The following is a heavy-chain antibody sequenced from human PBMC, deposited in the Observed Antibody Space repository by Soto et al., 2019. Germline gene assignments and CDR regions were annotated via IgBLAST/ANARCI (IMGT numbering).Heavy chain of an antibody. CDR2: IDPSDSYT. J-gene: IGHJ6*02. V-gene: IGHV5-10-1*01. CDR3: ARHQDIVVVPAATGPWYGMDV. D-gene: IGHD2-2*01. Sequence: GESLKISCKGSGYSFTSYWISWVRQMPGKGLEWMGRIDPSDSYTNYSPSFQGHVTISADKSISTAYLQWSSLKASDTAMYYCARHQDIVVVPAATGPWYGMDVCGQGTTVTVS. CDR1: GYSFTSYW.